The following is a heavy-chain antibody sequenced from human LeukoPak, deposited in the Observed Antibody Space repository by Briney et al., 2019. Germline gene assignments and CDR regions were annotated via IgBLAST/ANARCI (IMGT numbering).Heavy chain of an antibody. Sequence: GGSLRLSCAASGFTFSSYWMSWVRQAPRKGLEWVANIKQDGSEKYYVDSVKGRFTISRDNAKNSLYLQMNSLRAEDTAVYYCARDDTVTTRVGFIDWGQGTLVTVSS. D-gene: IGHD4-17*01. CDR2: IKQDGSEK. CDR1: GFTFSSYW. V-gene: IGHV3-7*01. CDR3: ARDDTVTTRVGFID. J-gene: IGHJ4*02.